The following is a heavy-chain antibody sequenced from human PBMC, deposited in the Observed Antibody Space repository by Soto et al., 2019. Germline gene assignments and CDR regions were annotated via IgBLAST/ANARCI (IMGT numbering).Heavy chain of an antibody. CDR1: GGTFSSYA. V-gene: IGHV1-69*01. Sequence: QVQLVQSGAEVKKPGSSVNVSCKASGGTFSSYAISWVQQAPGQGLEWMGGIIPMFGTTKYAQKFQGRLTITADESTSTAYMELSSLRSGDTAVYYCARGVVVVPTSQLGWFDPWGQGTLVTVSS. J-gene: IGHJ5*02. CDR3: ARGVVVVPTSQLGWFDP. CDR2: IIPMFGTT. D-gene: IGHD2-15*01.